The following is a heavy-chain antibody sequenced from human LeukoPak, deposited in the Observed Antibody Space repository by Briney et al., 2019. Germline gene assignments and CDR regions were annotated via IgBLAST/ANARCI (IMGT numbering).Heavy chain of an antibody. V-gene: IGHV4-4*02. CDR3: ARDPDKLPFDY. CDR2: IYHSGST. D-gene: IGHD1-7*01. Sequence: SETLSLTCAVSGGSISSSNWWSWVRQPPGKGLEWIGEIYHSGSTNYNPSLKSRVTISVDKSMNQFSLKLSSVTAADTAVYYCARDPDKLPFDYWGQGTLVTVSS. CDR1: GGSISSSNW. J-gene: IGHJ4*02.